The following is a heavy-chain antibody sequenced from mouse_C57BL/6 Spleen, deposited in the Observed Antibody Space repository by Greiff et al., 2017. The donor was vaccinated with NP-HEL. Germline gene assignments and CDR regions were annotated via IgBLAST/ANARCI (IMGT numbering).Heavy chain of an antibody. CDR2: IYPGDGDT. CDR1: GYAFSSSW. CDR3: ARALNWDGAWFAY. J-gene: IGHJ3*01. D-gene: IGHD4-1*02. V-gene: IGHV1-82*01. Sequence: LQESGPELVKPGASVKISCKASGYAFSSSWMNWVKQRPGKGLEWIGRIYPGDGDTNYNGKFKGKATLTADKSSSTAYMQLSSLTSEDSAVYFCARALNWDGAWFAYWGQGTLVTVSA.